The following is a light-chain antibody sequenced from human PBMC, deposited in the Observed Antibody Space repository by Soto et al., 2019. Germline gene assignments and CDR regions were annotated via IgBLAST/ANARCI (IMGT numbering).Light chain of an antibody. V-gene: IGLV2-14*03. J-gene: IGLJ1*01. CDR3: SSYRTSSTQV. CDR2: DVS. CDR1: SIDVGGYNY. Sequence: QSVLTQPASVSGSPEQSITISCTGTSIDVGGYNYVSWYQQHPGKAPKLMIYDVSNRPSGVSDRFSGSKSDNTASLTISGLRAEDEADYYCSSYRTSSTQVIGTGTKVTV.